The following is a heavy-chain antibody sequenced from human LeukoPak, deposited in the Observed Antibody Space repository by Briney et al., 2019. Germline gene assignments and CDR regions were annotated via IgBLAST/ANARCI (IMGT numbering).Heavy chain of an antibody. CDR3: AKVHSSGFFDY. Sequence: RSLRLSCAASGFTFSSYDMHWVRQAPGKGLEWVAVISYDGSNKYYADSVKGRFTISRDNSKNTLYLQMNSLRAEDTAVYYCAKVHSSGFFDYWGQGTLVTVSS. J-gene: IGHJ4*02. CDR1: GFTFSSYD. CDR2: ISYDGSNK. D-gene: IGHD6-19*01. V-gene: IGHV3-30*18.